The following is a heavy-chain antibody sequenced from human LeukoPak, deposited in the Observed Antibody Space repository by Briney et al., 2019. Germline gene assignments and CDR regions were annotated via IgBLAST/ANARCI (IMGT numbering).Heavy chain of an antibody. CDR3: ARSDYSDYRFDY. Sequence: PSETLCLTCTVSGGSISSYYWSWIRQPPGKGLEWIGYIYYSGSTNYNPSLKRGVTISVDTSKNKFSLKLSSVTAADTAVYYCARSDYSDYRFDYWGQRTLVTVSS. CDR1: GGSISSYY. V-gene: IGHV4-59*01. D-gene: IGHD4-17*01. J-gene: IGHJ4*02. CDR2: IYYSGST.